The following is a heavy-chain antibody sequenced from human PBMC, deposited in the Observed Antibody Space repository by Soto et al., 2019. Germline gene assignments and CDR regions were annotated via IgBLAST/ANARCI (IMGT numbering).Heavy chain of an antibody. J-gene: IGHJ5*02. CDR2: IIPIFGTA. CDR1: GGTFSSYA. CDR3: AKDMDRGPHEYCDNISCYPWFDP. Sequence: SVKVSCKASGGTFSSYAISWVRQAPGQGLEWMGGIIPIFGTANYAQKLQGRVTITADESTSTAYMELNNLRDDDTAVYYCAKDMDRGPHEYCDNISCYPWFDPWGQGALVTVSS. D-gene: IGHD2-21*01. V-gene: IGHV1-69*13.